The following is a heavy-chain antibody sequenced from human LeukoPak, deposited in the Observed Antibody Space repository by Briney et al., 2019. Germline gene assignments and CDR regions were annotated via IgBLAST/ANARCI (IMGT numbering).Heavy chain of an antibody. CDR2: INHSGST. J-gene: IGHJ4*02. Sequence: SETLSLTCAVYGGSFSGYYWSWIRQPPGKGLEWIGEINHSGSTNYNPSLKSRVTISVDTSKNQFSLQLNSVTPEDTAVYYCARDDTAVAGFDYWGQGALVTVSS. V-gene: IGHV4-34*01. D-gene: IGHD6-19*01. CDR1: GGSFSGYY. CDR3: ARDDTAVAGFDY.